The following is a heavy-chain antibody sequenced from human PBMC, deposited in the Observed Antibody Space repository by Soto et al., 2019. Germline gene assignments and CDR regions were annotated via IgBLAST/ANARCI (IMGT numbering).Heavy chain of an antibody. CDR1: GGSISSGGYY. CDR2: MYYTETS. D-gene: IGHD1-26*01. V-gene: IGHV4-31*03. J-gene: IGHJ4*02. CDR3: ASGVVGTTTYFDY. Sequence: QVQLQESGPGLVQPSQTLSLTCTVSGGSISSGGYYWSWIRQHPRKGLEWIGYMYYTETSYYSPSLRSRVTISLDTSKNQFSLKLTSVTAADTAVYYCASGVVGTTTYFDYWGQGTLVTVSS.